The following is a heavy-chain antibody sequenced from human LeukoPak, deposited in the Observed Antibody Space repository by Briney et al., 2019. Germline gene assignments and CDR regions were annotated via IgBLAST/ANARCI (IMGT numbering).Heavy chain of an antibody. CDR3: ARGGTYSRDGLDI. CDR2: LNSAGSIT. D-gene: IGHD1-26*01. Sequence: GGSLRLSCAASGFTFSRYWIHWVRQAPGKGLVWVSTLNSAGSITPYADSVKGRFTISRDNAKNTLYLQMNSLRAEDTAVYYCARGGTYSRDGLDIWGQGTMVTVSS. J-gene: IGHJ3*02. V-gene: IGHV3-74*01. CDR1: GFTFSRYW.